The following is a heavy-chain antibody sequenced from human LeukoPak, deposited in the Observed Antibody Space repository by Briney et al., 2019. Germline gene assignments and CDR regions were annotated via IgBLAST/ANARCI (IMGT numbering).Heavy chain of an antibody. D-gene: IGHD6-13*01. CDR2: IYNSGST. CDR1: GGSISSGGYY. Sequence: SEALSLTCTVSGGSISSGGYYWSWIRQHPGKGLEWMGYIYNSGSTYHNPSLKSRVTISVDTSKNQFSLKLSSVTAADTAVYYCARVSEQQLGLFEYWGQGTLVTVSS. V-gene: IGHV4-31*03. CDR3: ARVSEQQLGLFEY. J-gene: IGHJ4*02.